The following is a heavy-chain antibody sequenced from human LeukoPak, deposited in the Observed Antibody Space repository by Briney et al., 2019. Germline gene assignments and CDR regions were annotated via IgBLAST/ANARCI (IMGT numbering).Heavy chain of an antibody. CDR3: ARVIEWDLLRVGWFDP. V-gene: IGHV1-18*01. D-gene: IGHD1-26*01. CDR1: GYTFTSYG. J-gene: IGHJ5*02. CDR2: LSAYNGNT. Sequence: ASVKVSCKASGYTFTSYGISWVRQAPGQGLEWMGWLSAYNGNTNYAQKLQGRVTMSTDTSTSTAYMELRSLRSDDTAVYYCARVIEWDLLRVGWFDPWGQGTLVTVSS.